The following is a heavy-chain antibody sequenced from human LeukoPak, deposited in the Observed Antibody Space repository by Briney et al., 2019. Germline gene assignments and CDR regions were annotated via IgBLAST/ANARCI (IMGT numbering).Heavy chain of an antibody. CDR3: ARGIYDYVWGSYRPKGYYYYYYMDV. CDR1: GFTFSSYS. Sequence: GGSLRLSCAASGFTFSSYSMNWVRQAPGKGVEWVSSISSSSSYIYYADSVKGRFTISRDNAKNSLYLQMNSLRAEDTSVYYCARGIYDYVWGSYRPKGYYYYYYMDVWGKGTTVTVSS. CDR2: ISSSSSYI. J-gene: IGHJ6*03. D-gene: IGHD3-16*02. V-gene: IGHV3-21*01.